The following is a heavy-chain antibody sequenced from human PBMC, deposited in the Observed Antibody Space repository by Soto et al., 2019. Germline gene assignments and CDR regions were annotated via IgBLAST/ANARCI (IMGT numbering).Heavy chain of an antibody. CDR3: ARKVYFDY. CDR1: GGSFSGYY. D-gene: IGHD6-6*01. J-gene: IGHJ4*02. V-gene: IGHV4-34*01. CDR2: INHSGST. Sequence: PSETLSLTCAVYGGSFSGYYWSWIRQPPGKGLEWTGEINHSGSTNYNPSLKSRVTISVDTSKNQFSLKLSSVTAADTAVYYCARKVYFDYWGQGTLVTVSS.